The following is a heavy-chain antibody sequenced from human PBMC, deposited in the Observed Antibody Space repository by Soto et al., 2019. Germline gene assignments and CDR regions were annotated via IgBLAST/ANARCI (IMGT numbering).Heavy chain of an antibody. Sequence: EVQLVESGGGLVQPGGSLRLSCAASGFRFSSYTMNWVRQAPGKGLEWVSHITSSSSTIYYADSVKGRFTISRDNAKNSLYLQMNSLRAVDTAVSCCASHLATSRNYMDVWGKGTTVTVSS. CDR2: ITSSSSTI. V-gene: IGHV3-48*01. CDR1: GFRFSSYT. D-gene: IGHD2-2*01. CDR3: ASHLATSRNYMDV. J-gene: IGHJ6*03.